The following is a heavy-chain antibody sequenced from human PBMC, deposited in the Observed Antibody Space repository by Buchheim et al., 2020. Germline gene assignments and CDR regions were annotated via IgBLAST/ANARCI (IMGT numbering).Heavy chain of an antibody. CDR1: GFTFSDYY. J-gene: IGHJ6*03. Sequence: QVQLVESGGGMVKPGGSLRLSCVASGFTFSDYYLTWIRQAPGKGLEWVSYISSTSTYTDYADSVKGRFTISRDNAKNSLYLQMNSLRAEDTAVYYCASPSRGYYYYMDVWGQGTT. CDR3: ASPSRGYYYYMDV. CDR2: ISSTSTYT. D-gene: IGHD3-10*01. V-gene: IGHV3-11*05.